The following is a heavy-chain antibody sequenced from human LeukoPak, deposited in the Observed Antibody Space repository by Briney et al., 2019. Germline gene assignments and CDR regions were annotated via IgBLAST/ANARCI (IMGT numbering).Heavy chain of an antibody. D-gene: IGHD1-7*01. V-gene: IGHV3-11*06. CDR3: ARDANYYFDY. Sequence: GGSLRRSCAASGFAFSGYYMSWIRQAPGKGLELVSYITTGSRYTHYADSVKGRFTISRDDSKNTLYLQMNSLRAEDTAVYYCARDANYYFDYWGQGTLVTVSS. CDR2: ITTGSRYT. CDR1: GFAFSGYY. J-gene: IGHJ4*02.